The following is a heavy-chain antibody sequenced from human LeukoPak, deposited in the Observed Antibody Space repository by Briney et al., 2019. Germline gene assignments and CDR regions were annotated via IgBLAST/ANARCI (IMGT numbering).Heavy chain of an antibody. CDR2: INWNGGST. CDR3: ARTLPYCTNGVCYRGIFDY. J-gene: IGHJ4*02. V-gene: IGHV3-20*04. D-gene: IGHD2-8*01. CDR1: GFTFDDYG. Sequence: GGSLRLSCAASGFTFDDYGMSWVRQAPGKGLEWVSGINWNGGSTGYADSVKGRFTISRDNAKNSLYLQMNSLRAEDTALYYCARTLPYCTNGVCYRGIFDYWGQGTLVTVSS.